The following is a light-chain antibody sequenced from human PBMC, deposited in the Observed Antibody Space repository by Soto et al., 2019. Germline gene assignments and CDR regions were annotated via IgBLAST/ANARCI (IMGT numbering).Light chain of an antibody. J-gene: IGLJ2*01. CDR2: EVS. Sequence: QSVLTQPASVSGSPGQSITISCTGTSSDVGGYRYVSWYQQFPDKAPKLMIYEVSNRPSGVSSRFSGSKSGNTASLTISGPQAEDEADYYCSSYTSSGPLVVFGGGTKVTVL. CDR1: SSDVGGYRY. V-gene: IGLV2-14*01. CDR3: SSYTSSGPLVV.